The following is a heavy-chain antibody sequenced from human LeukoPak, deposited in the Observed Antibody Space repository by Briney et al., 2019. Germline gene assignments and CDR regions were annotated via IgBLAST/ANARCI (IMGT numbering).Heavy chain of an antibody. Sequence: GESLKISCAASGFTFSSYWMDWVRQAPGKGLEWVANLKPDGRDKYYTDSVKGRFTISRDNAKGSLYLQMNSLRAEDTAVYYCVRDLDFWGQGTLVTVSS. J-gene: IGHJ4*02. CDR3: VRDLDF. CDR2: LKPDGRDK. V-gene: IGHV3-7*05. CDR1: GFTFSSYW.